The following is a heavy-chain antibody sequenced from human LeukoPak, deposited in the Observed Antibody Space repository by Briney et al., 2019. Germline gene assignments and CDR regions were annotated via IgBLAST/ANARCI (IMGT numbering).Heavy chain of an antibody. J-gene: IGHJ5*02. CDR2: ISSSGSTI. CDR1: GFTFSSYE. CDR3: ARGADGVSSNSRGWFDL. D-gene: IGHD2-15*01. Sequence: PGGSLRLSCAASGFTFSSYEMNWVRQAPGKGLEWVSYISSSGSTIYYADSVKGRFTISRDNAKNSQYLQMNSLRAEDTAVYSCARGADGVSSNSRGWFDLWGQGTLVTVSS. V-gene: IGHV3-48*03.